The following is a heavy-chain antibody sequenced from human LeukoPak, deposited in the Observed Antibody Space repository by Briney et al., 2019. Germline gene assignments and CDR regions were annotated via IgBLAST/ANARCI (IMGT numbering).Heavy chain of an antibody. CDR1: GFTVSSNY. V-gene: IGHV3-7*03. Sequence: RGSLRLSCAASGFTVSSNYMSWVRQAPGKGLEWVANIKQDGSEKYYVDSVKGRFTISRDNAKNSLYLQMNSLRAEDTAVYYCARGGDYYEYWGQGTLVTVSS. CDR2: IKQDGSEK. J-gene: IGHJ4*02. CDR3: ARGGDYYEY.